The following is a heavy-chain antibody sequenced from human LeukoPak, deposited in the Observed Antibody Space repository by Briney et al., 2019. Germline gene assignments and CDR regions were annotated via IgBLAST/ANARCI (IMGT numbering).Heavy chain of an antibody. CDR3: ARRGSYYRGGFDY. Sequence: PSQTLSLTCNVSGGSISSGSYCWSWIRQPAGKGLEWIGHIHISGNTNYNPSLKSRVTISVDTSKNQFSLKLSSVTAADTAVYYCARRGSYYRGGFDYWGQGTLVTVSS. D-gene: IGHD1-26*01. CDR1: GGSISSGSYC. V-gene: IGHV4-61*09. CDR2: IHISGNT. J-gene: IGHJ4*02.